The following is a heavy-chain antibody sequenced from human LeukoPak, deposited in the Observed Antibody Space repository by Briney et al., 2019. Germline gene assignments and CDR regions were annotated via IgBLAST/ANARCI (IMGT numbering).Heavy chain of an antibody. Sequence: PSETLSLTCTVSGGSISSYYWSWIRQPPGKGLEWIGYIYYSGSTNYNPSLKSRVTISVDTSKNQFSLKLSSVTAADTAVYCCARARSAGIYYYYYMDVWGKGTTVTISS. CDR3: ARARSAGIYYYYYMDV. CDR2: IYYSGST. D-gene: IGHD6-13*01. V-gene: IGHV4-59*01. J-gene: IGHJ6*03. CDR1: GGSISSYY.